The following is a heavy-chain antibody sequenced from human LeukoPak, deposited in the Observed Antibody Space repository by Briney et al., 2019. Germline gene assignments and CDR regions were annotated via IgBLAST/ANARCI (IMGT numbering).Heavy chain of an antibody. V-gene: IGHV4-59*12. CDR3: ARYGDIVVVPAATTLGDYYFDY. CDR2: IYYSGST. J-gene: IGHJ4*02. Sequence: PSETLSLTCTVSGGSISSYYWSWIRQPPGKGLEWIGYIYYSGSTNYNPSLKSRVTISVDTSKNQFSLKLSSVTAADTAVYYCARYGDIVVVPAATTLGDYYFDYWGQGTLVTVSS. CDR1: GGSISSYY. D-gene: IGHD2-2*01.